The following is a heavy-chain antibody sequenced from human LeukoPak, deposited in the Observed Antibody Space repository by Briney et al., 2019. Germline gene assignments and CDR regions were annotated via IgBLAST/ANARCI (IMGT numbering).Heavy chain of an antibody. Sequence: GGSLRLSCAASGFTFSSFAMIWVRQAPGKGLEWVSGISGSGGDTYYADSVKGRFTVSRDNSKSTLYLQMTSLRAEDTAAYSCAKVRFDSSGYYYTYYYYGMDVWGQGTTVTVSS. J-gene: IGHJ6*02. CDR2: ISGSGGDT. CDR1: GFTFSSFA. D-gene: IGHD3-22*01. CDR3: AKVRFDSSGYYYTYYYYGMDV. V-gene: IGHV3-23*01.